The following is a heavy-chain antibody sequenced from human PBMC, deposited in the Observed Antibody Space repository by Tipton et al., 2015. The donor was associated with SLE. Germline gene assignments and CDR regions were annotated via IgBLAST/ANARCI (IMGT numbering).Heavy chain of an antibody. CDR3: AKDQTAASYAFDI. D-gene: IGHD6-25*01. CDR1: GFTFGSYT. Sequence: SLRLSCAASGFTFGSYTMIWVRQAPGKGLEWVSGISHRDDVTWYADSVRGRFTISRDNSKNTLYLQMNSLRAEDTAVYYCAKDQTAASYAFDIWGQGTMVTVSS. V-gene: IGHV3-23*01. CDR2: ISHRDDVT. J-gene: IGHJ3*02.